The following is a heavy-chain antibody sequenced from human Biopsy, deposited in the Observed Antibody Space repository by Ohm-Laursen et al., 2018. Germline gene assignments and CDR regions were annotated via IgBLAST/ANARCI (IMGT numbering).Heavy chain of an antibody. J-gene: IGHJ4*02. V-gene: IGHV3-30*18. D-gene: IGHD6-13*01. Sequence: SLRLSCTASGFTFTSYAMHWVRQAPGKGLEWVAVISYDGSGEYYADSLQGRFIISRDNPNNTLYLQMNSLRVDDTAVYYCAKTRGEARAAANFWGQGTLVTVSS. CDR1: GFTFTSYA. CDR2: ISYDGSGE. CDR3: AKTRGEARAAANF.